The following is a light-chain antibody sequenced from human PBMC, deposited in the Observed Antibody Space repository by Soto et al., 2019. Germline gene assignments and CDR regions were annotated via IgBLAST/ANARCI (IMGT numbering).Light chain of an antibody. V-gene: IGKV1-9*01. CDR3: QQLNSYPRT. CDR2: GAS. J-gene: IGKJ1*01. CDR1: QAISSY. Sequence: IQLTQSPSSLSASVGDRVTITCRASQAISSYLAWYQQKPGRAPNLLIYGASTLQSGVPSRFSGSGSGTDFTLTISSLQPEDFATYYCQQLNSYPRTFGQGPKVDI.